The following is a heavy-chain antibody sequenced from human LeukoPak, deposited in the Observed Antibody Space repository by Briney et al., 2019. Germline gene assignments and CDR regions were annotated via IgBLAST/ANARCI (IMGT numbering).Heavy chain of an antibody. CDR2: ISSSGSTI. Sequence: GGSLRLSCAASGFTFSSYEMNWVRQAPGKGLEWVSYISSSGSTIYYADSVKGRFTISRDNAKNSLYLQMNSLRAEDTAVYYCARDRSRAGVAATHIDYWGQGTLVTVSS. CDR1: GFTFSSYE. J-gene: IGHJ4*02. D-gene: IGHD2-15*01. CDR3: ARDRSRAGVAATHIDY. V-gene: IGHV3-48*03.